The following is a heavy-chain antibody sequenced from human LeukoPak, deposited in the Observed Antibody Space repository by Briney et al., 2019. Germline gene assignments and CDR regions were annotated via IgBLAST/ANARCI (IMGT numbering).Heavy chain of an antibody. V-gene: IGHV4-39*01. CDR3: ARQVTTLSYFDY. Sequence: SETLSLTCTVSDDSISSSSYYWGWLRQPPGKGLEWIGSIFYSGSTFCNPSLKSRVTISVDTSKNQFSLKLSSVTAADTAVYYCARQVTTLSYFDYWGQGTLVTVSS. CDR1: DDSISSSSYY. D-gene: IGHD4-11*01. J-gene: IGHJ4*02. CDR2: IFYSGST.